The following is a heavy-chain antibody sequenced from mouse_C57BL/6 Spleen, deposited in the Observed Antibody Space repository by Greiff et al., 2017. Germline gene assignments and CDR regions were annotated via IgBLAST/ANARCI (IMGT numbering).Heavy chain of an antibody. CDR2: INPNNGGT. CDR3: ARPSGGHYYAMDY. CDR1: GYTFTDYN. J-gene: IGHJ4*01. Sequence: VHVKQSGPELVKPGASVKMSCKASGYTFTDYNMHWVKQSHGKSLEWIGYINPNNGGTSYNQKFKGKATLTVNKSSSTAYMELRSLTSEDSAVYYCARPSGGHYYAMDYWGQGTSVTVSS. V-gene: IGHV1-22*01. D-gene: IGHD3-1*01.